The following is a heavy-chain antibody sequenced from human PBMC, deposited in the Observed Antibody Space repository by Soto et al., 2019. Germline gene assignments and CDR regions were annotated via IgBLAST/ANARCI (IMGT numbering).Heavy chain of an antibody. CDR3: ARVYDFWSGSRGYYYMDV. V-gene: IGHV4-34*01. D-gene: IGHD3-3*01. CDR2: INHSGST. CDR1: GGSFSGYY. J-gene: IGHJ6*03. Sequence: SETLSLTCAVYGGSFSGYYWSWIRQPPGKGLEWIGEINHSGSTNYNPSLKSRVTISVDTSKNQFSLKLSSVTAADTAVYYCARVYDFWSGSRGYYYMDVWGKGTTVTVSS.